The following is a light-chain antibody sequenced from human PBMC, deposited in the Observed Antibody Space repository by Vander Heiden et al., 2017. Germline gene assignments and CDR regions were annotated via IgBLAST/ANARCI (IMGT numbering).Light chain of an antibody. J-gene: IGLJ2*01. CDR2: EVS. Sequence: QSALTPPASVSGSPGQSFTISCTGTSSDVGGYNYVSWYQQHPGKAPKLMIYEVSNRPSGVSNRFSGSKSGNTASLTISGLQAEDEADYYCSSYTSSSTLVFGGGTKLTVL. CDR1: SSDVGGYNY. CDR3: SSYTSSSTLV. V-gene: IGLV2-14*01.